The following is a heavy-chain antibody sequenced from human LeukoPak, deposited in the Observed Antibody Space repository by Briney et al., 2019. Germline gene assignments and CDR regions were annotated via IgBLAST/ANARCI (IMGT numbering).Heavy chain of an antibody. V-gene: IGHV3-7*01. Sequence: PGGSLRLSCVASGFTFSSYWMSWVRQAPGKGLERVANIKQDGSEKYYVDSVKGRFTISRDNAKNSLYLQMNSLRAEDTAVYYCARLRWFDYWGQGTLVTVSS. D-gene: IGHD6-13*01. J-gene: IGHJ4*02. CDR1: GFTFSSYW. CDR2: IKQDGSEK. CDR3: ARLRWFDY.